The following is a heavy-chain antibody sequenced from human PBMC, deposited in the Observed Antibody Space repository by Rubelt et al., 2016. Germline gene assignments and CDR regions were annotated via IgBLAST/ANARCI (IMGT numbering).Heavy chain of an antibody. D-gene: IGHD6-13*01. J-gene: IGHJ4*02. CDR1: GFSVSSDY. CDR2: IYRAGDT. V-gene: IGHV3-66*01. CDR3: AKDRGIAAAGLIVGATR. Sequence: PRGESGGGLVQPGGSLRLSCKASGFSVSSDYISWVRQAPGKGLEWVSIIYRAGDTYYADSVKGRFIISRENSKNTLYLQMNSLRAEDTAVYYCAKDRGIAAAGLIVGATRWGQGTLVTVSS.